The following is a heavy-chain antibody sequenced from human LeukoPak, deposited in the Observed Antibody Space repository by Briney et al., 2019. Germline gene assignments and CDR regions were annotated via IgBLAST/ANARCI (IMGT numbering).Heavy chain of an antibody. CDR3: AKDIGSGWSFDY. CDR1: GFTFHNYA. CDR2: IKGNGDTT. Sequence: GGSLRLSCAASGFTFHNYAMHWVRQAPGKGLEWVSPIKGNGDTTYNADSVKGRFTISRDNSKNSLYLQINSLRTEDTALYYCAKDIGSGWSFDYWGQGTLVTVSS. V-gene: IGHV3-43*02. J-gene: IGHJ4*02. D-gene: IGHD6-19*01.